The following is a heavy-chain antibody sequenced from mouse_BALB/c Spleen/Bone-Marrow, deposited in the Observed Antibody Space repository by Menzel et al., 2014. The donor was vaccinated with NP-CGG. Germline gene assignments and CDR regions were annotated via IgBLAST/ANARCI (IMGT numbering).Heavy chain of an antibody. CDR3: ARFITTGAMDY. J-gene: IGHJ4*01. CDR2: IWGGGNT. Sequence: VKLMESGPGQVSPSQSLSITCTVSGFSLSRYNVHWVRQPPGKGLEWLGVIWGGGNTDYNSGLKSRLSISKDNSKSQVFLKMSSLQTDDTAMYYCARFITTGAMDYWGQGTSVTVSS. V-gene: IGHV2-6-4*01. CDR1: GFSLSRYN. D-gene: IGHD1-1*01.